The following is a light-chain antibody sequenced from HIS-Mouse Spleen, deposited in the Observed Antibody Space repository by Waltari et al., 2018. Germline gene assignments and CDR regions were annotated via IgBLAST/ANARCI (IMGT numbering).Light chain of an antibody. V-gene: IGLV3-25*03. J-gene: IGLJ1*01. Sequence: SYELTQPPSVSVSPGQTARITCSGDALPKQYAYWYQQKPGQAPVLVIYKDSERPSGIPERFSGSSSGTTVTLTISGVQAEDEADYYCQSAGSNNYVFGTGTKVTVL. CDR3: QSAGSNNYV. CDR2: KDS. CDR1: ALPKQY.